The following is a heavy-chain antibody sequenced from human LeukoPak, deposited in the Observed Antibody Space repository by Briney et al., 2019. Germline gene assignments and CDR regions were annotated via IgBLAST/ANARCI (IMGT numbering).Heavy chain of an antibody. CDR3: AKALIAAAGKGEFDP. D-gene: IGHD6-13*01. CDR1: GFTFSSYA. V-gene: IGHV3-23*01. CDR2: ISGSGGST. Sequence: GGTLRLSCAASGFTFSSYAMSWVRQAPGKGLEWVSAISGSGGSTYYADSVKGRFTISRDNSKNTLYLQMNSLRAEDTAVYYCAKALIAAAGKGEFDPWGQGTLVTVSS. J-gene: IGHJ5*02.